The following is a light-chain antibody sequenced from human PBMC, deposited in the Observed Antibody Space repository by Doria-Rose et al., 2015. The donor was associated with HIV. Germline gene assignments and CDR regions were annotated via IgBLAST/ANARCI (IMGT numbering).Light chain of an antibody. J-gene: IGKJ1*01. CDR1: QSFSSTY. V-gene: IGKV3-20*01. CDR3: HQYGTSWT. CDR2: DGS. Sequence: TRSPGTLSLSPGERATLSCRASQSFSSTYLAWYQQKPGQAPSLLIYDGSTRATGIPDRCSASGSGTDFTLTINRLEPEDFALYYCHQYGTSWTFGQGTKVEI.